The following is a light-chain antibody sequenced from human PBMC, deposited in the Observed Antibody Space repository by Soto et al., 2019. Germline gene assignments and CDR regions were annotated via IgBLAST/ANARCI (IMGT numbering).Light chain of an antibody. V-gene: IGLV2-14*01. CDR2: EVN. CDR3: SSYTSASALAI. CDR1: KFDIGRYNY. Sequence: QSALTQPASVSGSPGQTITISCAGTKFDIGRYNYVSWYRQHPGEAPKLIIFEVNNRPSGISNRFSGSKSVNTASLTISGLQVEDEEHYFCSSYTSASALAIFGGGTKVTVL. J-gene: IGLJ2*01.